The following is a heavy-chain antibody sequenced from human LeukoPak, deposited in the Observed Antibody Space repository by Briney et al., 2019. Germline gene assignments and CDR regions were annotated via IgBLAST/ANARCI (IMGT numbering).Heavy chain of an antibody. CDR3: AKSTYYYGSGEGSNYWYFDL. V-gene: IGHV1-8*01. Sequence: ASVKVSCKTSGYTFTNLDINWLRQAPGQGLEWMGWMSPNSGDTGYAQKFQGRVSMTRDIFKSTAYMELSSLRSEDTALYYCAKSTYYYGSGEGSNYWYFDLWGRGTLVTVSS. J-gene: IGHJ2*01. CDR2: MSPNSGDT. CDR1: GYTFTNLD. D-gene: IGHD3-10*01.